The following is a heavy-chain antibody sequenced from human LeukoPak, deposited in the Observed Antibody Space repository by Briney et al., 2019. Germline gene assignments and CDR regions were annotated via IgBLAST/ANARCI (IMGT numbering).Heavy chain of an antibody. J-gene: IGHJ4*02. V-gene: IGHV3-21*01. CDR1: GFTFSSYS. D-gene: IGHD6-19*01. CDR3: ARDGSRVAGTPHFDY. CDR2: ISSSSSYI. Sequence: RGSLSLSCAASGFTFSSYSMSWVRQAPGKGLEWVSSISSSSSYIYYADSVKGRFTISRDNAKNSLYLQMNSLRAEDTAVYYCARDGSRVAGTPHFDYWGQGTLVTVSS.